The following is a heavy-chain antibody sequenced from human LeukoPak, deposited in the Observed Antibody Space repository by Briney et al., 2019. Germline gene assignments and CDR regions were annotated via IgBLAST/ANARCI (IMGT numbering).Heavy chain of an antibody. Sequence: ASVKVSCKASGYTFTSYGISWVRQAPGQGLERMGWISAHNGNTNYAQKLQGRVTMTTDTSTSTAYMELRSLRPDDTAVYYCARGGWTSTYYYYYYMDVWGKGTTVTISS. CDR3: ARGGWTSTYYYYYYMDV. V-gene: IGHV1-18*01. CDR2: ISAHNGNT. J-gene: IGHJ6*03. CDR1: GYTFTSYG. D-gene: IGHD2-2*01.